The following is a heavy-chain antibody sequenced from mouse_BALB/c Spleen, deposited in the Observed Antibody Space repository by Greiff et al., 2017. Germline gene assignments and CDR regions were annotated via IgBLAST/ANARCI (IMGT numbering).Heavy chain of an antibody. V-gene: IGHV5-17*02. D-gene: IGHD1-1*01. Sequence: VKLMESGGGLVQPGGSRKLSCAASGFTFSSFGMHWVRQAPEKGLEWVAYISSGSSTIYYADTVKGRFTISRDNPKNTLFLQMTSLRSEDTAMYYCARSGDYGSSSWFAYWGQGTLVTVSA. CDR1: GFTFSSFG. CDR2: ISSGSSTI. CDR3: ARSGDYGSSSWFAY. J-gene: IGHJ3*01.